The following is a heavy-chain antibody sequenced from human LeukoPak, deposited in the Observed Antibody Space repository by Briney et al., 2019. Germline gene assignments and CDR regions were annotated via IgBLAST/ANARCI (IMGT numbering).Heavy chain of an antibody. Sequence: GGSLRLSCAASGFTFSSYAMHWVRQAPGKGLEYVSAISSNGGSTYYANSVKGRFTISRDNSKNTLYLQMGSLRAEDMAGYYCARGYSSSWYGFGMDVWGQGTTVTVSS. J-gene: IGHJ6*02. CDR1: GFTFSSYA. D-gene: IGHD6-13*01. V-gene: IGHV3-64*01. CDR3: ARGYSSSWYGFGMDV. CDR2: ISSNGGST.